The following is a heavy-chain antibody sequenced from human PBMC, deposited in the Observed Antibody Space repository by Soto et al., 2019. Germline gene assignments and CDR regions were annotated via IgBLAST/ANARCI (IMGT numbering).Heavy chain of an antibody. Sequence: PSETLSLTCAVSGGSISSSNWWSWVRQPPGKGLEWIGEIYHSGSTNYNPSLKSRVTISVDKSKNQFSLKLSSVTAADTAVYSCARGRIAAAGSLGYWRQGALVTVSS. D-gene: IGHD6-13*01. CDR1: GGSISSSNW. CDR2: IYHSGST. V-gene: IGHV4-4*02. CDR3: ARGRIAAAGSLGY. J-gene: IGHJ4*02.